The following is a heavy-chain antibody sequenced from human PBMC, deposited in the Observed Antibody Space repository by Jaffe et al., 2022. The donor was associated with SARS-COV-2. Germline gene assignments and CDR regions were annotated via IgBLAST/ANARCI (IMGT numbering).Heavy chain of an antibody. CDR3: ARSVLYYYYALDV. CDR2: IHYSGST. J-gene: IGHJ6*02. CDR1: GGSISSGAHY. V-gene: IGHV4-31*03. Sequence: QVQLQESGPGLVKPSQTLSLTCSISGGSISSGAHYWNWIRQRPGKGLEWIGYIHYSGSTYYNPSLKSRVTISVDMSKSQFSLRLISITAADTAVYYCARSVLYYYYALDVWGRGTTVTVSS.